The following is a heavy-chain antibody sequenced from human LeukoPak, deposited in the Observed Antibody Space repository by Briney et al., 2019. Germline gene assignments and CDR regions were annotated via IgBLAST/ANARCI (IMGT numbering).Heavy chain of an antibody. CDR2: IIPIFGTA. J-gene: IGHJ4*02. Sequence: GASVKVSCKASGYTFTNYAISWVRQAPGQGLEWMGGIIPIFGTANYARKFQGRVTITTDESTSTAYMELSSLRSEDTAVYYCARGFNPVDLRVSRGYQTYYFDYWGQGTLVTVSS. CDR1: GYTFTNYA. D-gene: IGHD2-2*01. CDR3: ARGFNPVDLRVSRGYQTYYFDY. V-gene: IGHV1-69*05.